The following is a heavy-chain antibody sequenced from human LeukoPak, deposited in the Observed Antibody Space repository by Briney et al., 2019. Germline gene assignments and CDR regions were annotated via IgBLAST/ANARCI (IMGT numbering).Heavy chain of an antibody. CDR1: GGTFTNYA. Sequence: SVKVSFKASGGTFTNYAISWVRQAPGQGLEWMGWIIPIFGIANYAQKFQGRVTITADKSTSTAYMELSSLRSEDTAVYYCARSRAHYGSGSYTVDYWGQGTLVTVSS. D-gene: IGHD3-10*01. V-gene: IGHV1-69*17. CDR3: ARSRAHYGSGSYTVDY. J-gene: IGHJ4*02. CDR2: IIPIFGIA.